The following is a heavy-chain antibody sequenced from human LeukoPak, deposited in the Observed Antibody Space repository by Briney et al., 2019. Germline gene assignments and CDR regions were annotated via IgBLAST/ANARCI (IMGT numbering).Heavy chain of an antibody. D-gene: IGHD3-9*01. V-gene: IGHV3-33*01. Sequence: GRSLRLSCAASGFTFSSYGMHWVRQAPGKGLEWVAVIWYDGSNKYYADSVKGRFTISRDNSKNTLYLQMNSLRAEDTAVYYCARVGKPTTRDLRYFDWFFDYWGQGTLVTVSS. J-gene: IGHJ4*02. CDR3: ARVGKPTTRDLRYFDWFFDY. CDR2: IWYDGSNK. CDR1: GFTFSSYG.